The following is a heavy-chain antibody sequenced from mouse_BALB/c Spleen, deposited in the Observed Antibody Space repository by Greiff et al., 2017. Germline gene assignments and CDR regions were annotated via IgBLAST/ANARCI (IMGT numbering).Heavy chain of an antibody. V-gene: IGHV1-67*01. CDR2: ISTYSGNT. CDR1: GYTFTDYA. J-gene: IGHJ3*01. CDR3: ARLESAWFAY. Sequence: QVHVKQSGPELVRPGVSVKISCKGSGYTFTDYAMHWVKQRHAKSLEWIGVISTYSGNTNYNQKFKGKATMTVDKSSSTAYMELARLTSEDSAIYYCARLESAWFAYWGQGTLVTVSA.